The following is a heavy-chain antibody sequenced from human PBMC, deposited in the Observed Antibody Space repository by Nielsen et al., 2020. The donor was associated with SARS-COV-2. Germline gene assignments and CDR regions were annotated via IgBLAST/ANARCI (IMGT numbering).Heavy chain of an antibody. CDR3: ARENIAAAAYNWFDP. J-gene: IGHJ5*02. CDR2: IYYSGST. Sequence: GSLRLSCTVSGGSISSYYWSWIRQPPGKGLEWIGYIYYSGSTNYNPSLKSRVTISVDTSKNQFSLKLSSVTAADTAVYYCARENIAAAAYNWFDPWGQGTLVTVSS. D-gene: IGHD6-13*01. CDR1: GGSISSYY. V-gene: IGHV4-59*01.